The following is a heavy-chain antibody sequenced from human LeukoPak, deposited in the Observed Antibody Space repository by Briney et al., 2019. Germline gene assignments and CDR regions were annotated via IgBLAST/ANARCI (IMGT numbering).Heavy chain of an antibody. CDR1: RGTFSSYA. CDR3: ASTGYSSNTERRTPITYYYYLAV. CDR2: IIPTFGTA. V-gene: IGHV1-69*05. J-gene: IGHJ6*03. D-gene: IGHD6-13*01. Sequence: SVNVSCEASRGTFSSYAISWGRESPGQGLEWLGGIIPTFGTANYAQKFQRRVTITTDESTSTAYMELSSLRSEDTAVYYCASTGYSSNTERRTPITYYYYLAVWGKGTTVPVSS.